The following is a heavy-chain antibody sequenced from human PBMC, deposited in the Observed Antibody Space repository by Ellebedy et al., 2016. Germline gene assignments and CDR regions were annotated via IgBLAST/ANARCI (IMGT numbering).Heavy chain of an antibody. CDR1: GFTLSNYA. J-gene: IGHJ4*02. CDR2: ISGSGGST. CDR3: AKGMDYFDY. V-gene: IGHV3-23*01. D-gene: IGHD5-24*01. Sequence: GESLKISCEASGFTLSNYAMSWVRQAPGKGLEWVSAISGSGGSTFYADSVKGRFTISRDNSKNMLYLQMNSLRAEDTAVHYCAKGMDYFDYWGLGTLVTVSS.